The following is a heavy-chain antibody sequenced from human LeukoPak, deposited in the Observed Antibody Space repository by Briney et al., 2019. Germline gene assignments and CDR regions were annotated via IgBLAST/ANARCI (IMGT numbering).Heavy chain of an antibody. Sequence: PGRSLRLSCAASGFTFSSHAMHWVRQAPSKGLEWVAVISYDGSNKYYADSVKGRFTISRDNSKNTLYLQMNSLRAEDTAVYYCASERRYYFDYWGQGTLVTVSS. J-gene: IGHJ4*02. V-gene: IGHV3-30-3*01. CDR1: GFTFSSHA. D-gene: IGHD1-14*01. CDR3: ASERRYYFDY. CDR2: ISYDGSNK.